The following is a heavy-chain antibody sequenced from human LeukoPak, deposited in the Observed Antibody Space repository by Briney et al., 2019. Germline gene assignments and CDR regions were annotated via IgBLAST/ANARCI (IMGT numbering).Heavy chain of an antibody. CDR1: GGSISSSSYY. D-gene: IGHD4-17*01. V-gene: IGHV4-39*07. CDR3: ARDSGKGFTVTTN. Sequence: SETLSLTCTVSGGSISSSSYYWGWIRQPPGKGLEWIGSIYHSGSTYYNPSLKSRVTISVDTSKNQFSLKLSSVTAADTAVYYCARDSGKGFTVTTNWGQGTLVTVSS. J-gene: IGHJ4*02. CDR2: IYHSGST.